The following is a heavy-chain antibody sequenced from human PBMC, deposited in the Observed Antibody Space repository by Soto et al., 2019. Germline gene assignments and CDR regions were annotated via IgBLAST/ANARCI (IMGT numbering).Heavy chain of an antibody. CDR1: GFTFSSYG. V-gene: IGHV3-30*18. CDR2: MSYDGSSR. CDR3: VNQARPMATITYFDY. Sequence: PGGSLRLSCEASGFTFSSYGMHWVRQAPGKGLEWVAVMSYDGSSRHYADSVKGRFTISRDNSNNTLYLQMHSLTPGDTAVYYCVNQARPMATITYFDYWGRGTLVTVSS. J-gene: IGHJ4*02. D-gene: IGHD5-12*01.